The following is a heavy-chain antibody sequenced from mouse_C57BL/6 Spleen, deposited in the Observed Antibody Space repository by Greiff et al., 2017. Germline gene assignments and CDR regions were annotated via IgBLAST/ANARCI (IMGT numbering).Heavy chain of an antibody. CDR1: GYTFTEYT. CDR3: ARHEEDCSSFAY. D-gene: IGHD2-12*01. Sequence: QVQLQQSGAELVKPGASVKLSCKASGYTFTEYTIHWVKQRSGPGLEWIGWFYPRSGSIKYNEKFKGKATLTEDKSSSTVYMELSRLTSEDSAVYFCARHEEDCSSFAYWGQGTLVTVSA. J-gene: IGHJ3*01. V-gene: IGHV1-62-2*01. CDR2: FYPRSGSI.